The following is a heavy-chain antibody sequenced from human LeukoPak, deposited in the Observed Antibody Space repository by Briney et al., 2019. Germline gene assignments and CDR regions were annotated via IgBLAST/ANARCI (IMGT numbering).Heavy chain of an antibody. J-gene: IGHJ5*02. V-gene: IGHV4-59*12. CDR2: IYYSGST. Sequence: SETLSLTCTVSGGSISSYYWSWIRQPPGKGLEWIGYIYYSGSTYYNPSLKSRVTISVDTSKNQFSLKLSSVTAADTAVYYCARGELLWFGELLSNWFDPWGQGTLVTVSS. CDR3: ARGELLWFGELLSNWFDP. CDR1: GGSISSYY. D-gene: IGHD3-10*01.